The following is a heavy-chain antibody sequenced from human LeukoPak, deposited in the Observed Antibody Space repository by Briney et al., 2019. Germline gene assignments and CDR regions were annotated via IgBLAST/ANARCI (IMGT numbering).Heavy chain of an antibody. CDR1: GFTFSSYD. CDR3: ARDVRGVIITHPNFDY. V-gene: IGHV3-13*01. Sequence: GGSLRLSCAASGFTFSSYDMHWVRQATGKGLEWVSAIGTAGDTYYPGSVKGRFTISRDNAKNSLYLQMNSLRAEDTAVYYCARDVRGVIITHPNFDYWGQGTLVTVSS. J-gene: IGHJ4*02. D-gene: IGHD3-10*01. CDR2: IGTAGDT.